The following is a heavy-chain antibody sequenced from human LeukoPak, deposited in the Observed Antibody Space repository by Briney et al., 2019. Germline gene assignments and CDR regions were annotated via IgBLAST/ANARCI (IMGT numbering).Heavy chain of an antibody. D-gene: IGHD2-2*01. Sequence: ASVKVSCKASGYTFTGYYMHWVRQAPGQGLEWMGWINPNSGGTNYAQKFQGRVTMTRDTSISTAYMELSRLRPDDTAVYYCAREGCSSTSCPRSWFDPWGQGTLVTVSS. J-gene: IGHJ5*02. CDR1: GYTFTGYY. V-gene: IGHV1-2*02. CDR3: AREGCSSTSCPRSWFDP. CDR2: INPNSGGT.